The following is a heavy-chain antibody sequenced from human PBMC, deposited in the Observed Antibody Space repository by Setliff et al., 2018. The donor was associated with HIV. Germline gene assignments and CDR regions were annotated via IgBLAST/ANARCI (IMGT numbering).Heavy chain of an antibody. D-gene: IGHD3-10*01. CDR2: IYYSGST. Sequence: SETLSLTCTVSGASFIRSRYYWGWIRQPPGKGLEWIGSIYYSGSTYYNPSLKSRVTISVDTSKNQFSLKLSSVTAADTAVYYCATYADRESNRFDPWGQGILVTVSS. CDR1: GASFIRSRYY. J-gene: IGHJ5*02. CDR3: ATYADRESNRFDP. V-gene: IGHV4-39*01.